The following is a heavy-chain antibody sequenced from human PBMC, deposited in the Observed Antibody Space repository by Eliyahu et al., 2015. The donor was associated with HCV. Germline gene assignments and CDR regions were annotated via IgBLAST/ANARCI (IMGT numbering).Heavy chain of an antibody. CDR3: ARDRTMQIVRGELDH. V-gene: IGHV3-33*08. CDR2: IWYNGFNK. J-gene: IGHJ4*02. D-gene: IGHD1-26*01. Sequence: VQLVESGGGVVQPGRSLRLSCEASGFTFSNYGMXWVRQAPGKGLEWVAVIWYNGFNKYYGDSVKGRFTISRDNSKNTLYLQMDRLRVEDTAVYYCARDRTMQIVRGELDHWGQGTLVTVSS. CDR1: GFTFSNYG.